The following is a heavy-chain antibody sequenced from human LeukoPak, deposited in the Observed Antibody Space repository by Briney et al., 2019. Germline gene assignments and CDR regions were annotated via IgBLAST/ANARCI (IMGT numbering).Heavy chain of an antibody. CDR3: ARLLGYCSDYNCPAWGS. V-gene: IGHV4-39*01. CDR2: IQNSDTF. J-gene: IGHJ4*02. CDR1: GGSITSTGYY. D-gene: IGHD2-15*01. Sequence: PSETLSLTCSVSGGSITSTGYYWGWLRQSPGQGLEWIGNIQNSDTFYYNPSLKSRVTISVDMSKNQFSLKLSSVTAADTAVYYCARLLGYCSDYNCPAWGSWGLGTLVTVSS.